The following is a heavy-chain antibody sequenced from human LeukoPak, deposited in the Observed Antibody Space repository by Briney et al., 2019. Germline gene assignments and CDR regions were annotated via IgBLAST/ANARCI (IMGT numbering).Heavy chain of an antibody. CDR2: INPNSGET. J-gene: IGHJ4*02. V-gene: IGHV1-2*02. CDR3: ARVFGDSSGWYGAGEDY. D-gene: IGHD6-19*01. CDR1: GYTFTGYY. Sequence: ASVKVSCKTSGYTFTGYYIHWVRQAPGQGLEWMGWINPNSGETNYAQKFQGRVTMTRDTSISTAYMELSRLRSDDTAVYYCARVFGDSSGWYGAGEDYWGQGTLVTVSS.